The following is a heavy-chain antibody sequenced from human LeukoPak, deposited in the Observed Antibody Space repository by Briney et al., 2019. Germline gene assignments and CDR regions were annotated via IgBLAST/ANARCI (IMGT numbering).Heavy chain of an antibody. D-gene: IGHD5-18*01. CDR3: ARLRGGYGIYYFDY. Sequence: ASVKVSCKASGYTFTSYGISWVRQAPGQGLEWMGWISAYNGNTNYAQKLQGRVTMTTDTSTSTAYMELRSLRSDDTAVYYCARLRGGYGIYYFDYWGQGTLVTVSS. CDR1: GYTFTSYG. V-gene: IGHV1-18*01. J-gene: IGHJ4*02. CDR2: ISAYNGNT.